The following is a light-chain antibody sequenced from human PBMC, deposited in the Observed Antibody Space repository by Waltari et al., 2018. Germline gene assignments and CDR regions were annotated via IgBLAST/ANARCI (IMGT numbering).Light chain of an antibody. V-gene: IGLV1-44*01. J-gene: IGLJ3*02. CDR2: NNN. Sequence: QSVLPQPPSASGTPGQTVTISCSGSSSNIGSHTVNWYQHLPGTAPKLLIYNNNQRPSGVPDRFSGSKSGTSASLALSGLQSDDEAHYYCSTWDGSLTGVVFGGGTKLTVL. CDR1: SSNIGSHT. CDR3: STWDGSLTGVV.